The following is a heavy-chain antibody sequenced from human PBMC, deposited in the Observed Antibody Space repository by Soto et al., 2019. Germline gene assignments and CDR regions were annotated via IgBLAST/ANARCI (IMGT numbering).Heavy chain of an antibody. CDR1: GGSISSYY. V-gene: IGHV4-59*01. Sequence: PSETLSLTCTVSGGSISSYYWSWIRQPPGKGLEWIGYIYYSGSTNYNPSLKSRVTISVDTSKSQFSLKLSSVTAADTAVYYCAREGYNNKNSYYSGRDVGGKGTRVT. J-gene: IGHJ6*04. CDR3: AREGYNNKNSYYSGRDV. CDR2: IYYSGST. D-gene: IGHD5-12*01.